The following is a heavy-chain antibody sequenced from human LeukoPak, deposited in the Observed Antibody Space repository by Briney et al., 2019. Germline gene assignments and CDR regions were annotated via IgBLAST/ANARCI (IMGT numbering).Heavy chain of an antibody. D-gene: IGHD3-3*01. CDR1: GFTFSNYN. CDR2: ISTSGTI. Sequence: GGSLRLSCAASGFTFSNYNMTWVRQAPGKGLEWVSYISTSGTIYYVDSVKGRFTISRDDAENSLYLQMNSLRAKDTAVYYCARLGGVDYYSHMDVWGKGTTVTVSS. V-gene: IGHV3-69-1*01. J-gene: IGHJ6*03. CDR3: ARLGGVDYYSHMDV.